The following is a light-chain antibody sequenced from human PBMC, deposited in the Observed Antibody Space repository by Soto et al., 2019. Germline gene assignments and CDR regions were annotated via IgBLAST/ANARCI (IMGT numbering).Light chain of an antibody. CDR2: GAS. CDR3: QQYSHWPQT. CDR1: QSVTSN. Sequence: EMVMTQSPATLSVSPGERAALSCRASQSVTSNLAWYQQKPGQAPRLLIYGASTRATGIPARFSGSGSGTEFTLTISSLQSEDFAVYYCQQYSHWPQTFGQGTKVEIK. V-gene: IGKV3-15*01. J-gene: IGKJ1*01.